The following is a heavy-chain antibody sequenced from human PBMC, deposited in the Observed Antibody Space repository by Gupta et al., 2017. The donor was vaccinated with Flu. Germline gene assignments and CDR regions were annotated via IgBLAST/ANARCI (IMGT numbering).Heavy chain of an antibody. CDR3: TRDQGFNFDY. V-gene: IGHV3-48*03. Sequence: EVQLVESGGGLVQPGGSLRASCAASGFPFSSHEMNWVRQAPGKGLEWISYSSTSGTTIFYADSVKGRFTVSRDNAKNSLYLQMNSLRVEDKAVYYCTRDQGFNFDYWGQGTLVTVSS. CDR2: SSTSGTTI. CDR1: GFPFSSHE. J-gene: IGHJ4*02.